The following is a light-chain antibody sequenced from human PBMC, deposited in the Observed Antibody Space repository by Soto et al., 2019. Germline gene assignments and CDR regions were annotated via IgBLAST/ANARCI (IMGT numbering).Light chain of an antibody. CDR2: GVS. J-gene: IGKJ5*01. CDR1: QSVSSNF. V-gene: IGKV3-20*01. CDR3: QQYANSTIT. Sequence: EIVLTQSPGTLSLSPGESATLSCRASQSVSSNFLAWYQQTPGQAPRLLIYGVSSRESGIPDRFFCSGAGTECTRTINRLEPEDVAVDYCQQYANSTITFGQGTRLEIK.